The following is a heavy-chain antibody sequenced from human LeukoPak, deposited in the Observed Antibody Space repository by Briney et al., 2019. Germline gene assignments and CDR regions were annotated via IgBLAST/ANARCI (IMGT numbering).Heavy chain of an antibody. CDR2: ISSSSSYI. CDR3: ARDRTVVTPVYFDY. CDR1: GFTFSSYA. D-gene: IGHD4-23*01. Sequence: PGGSLRLSCAASGFTFSSYAMSWVRQAPGKGLEWVSSISSSSSYIYYADSVKGRFTISRDNAKNSLYLQMNSLRAEDTAVYYCARDRTVVTPVYFDYWGQGTLVTVSA. J-gene: IGHJ4*02. V-gene: IGHV3-21*01.